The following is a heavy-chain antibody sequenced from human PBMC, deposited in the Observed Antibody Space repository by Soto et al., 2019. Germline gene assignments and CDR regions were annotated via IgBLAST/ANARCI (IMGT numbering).Heavy chain of an antibody. CDR1: GFTFSTYW. D-gene: IGHD4-17*01. CDR3: VRGLRWGLFDY. V-gene: IGHV3-74*01. Sequence: EVQLVESGGGLVQPGGSLRLSCAASGFTFSTYWMHWVRQAPGKGLVWVSRINTDGSSTNYADSVNGRFTISRDNAKNTLYLQMNSLRAEDAAVYYCVRGLRWGLFDYWDQGTLVTVSS. J-gene: IGHJ4*02. CDR2: INTDGSST.